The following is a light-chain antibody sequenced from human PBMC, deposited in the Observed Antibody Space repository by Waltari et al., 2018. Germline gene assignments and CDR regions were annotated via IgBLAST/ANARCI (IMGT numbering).Light chain of an antibody. J-gene: IGKJ1*01. Sequence: DIQMTQSPSTLSASVGDRVTFPCRASESIGTSLAWYQQKSGKAPKLLIYHASTLEGGVPSRFSGSGSGTDFTLTISSLQPDDFATYFCQQYYTYSLWAVGQGTKVETK. CDR1: ESIGTS. CDR2: HAS. CDR3: QQYYTYSLWA. V-gene: IGKV1-5*01.